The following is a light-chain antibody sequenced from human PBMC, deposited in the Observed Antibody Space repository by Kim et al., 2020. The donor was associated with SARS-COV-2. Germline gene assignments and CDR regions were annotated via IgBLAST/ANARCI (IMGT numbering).Light chain of an antibody. Sequence: SPGERATLSCRASQSRPRNYLAWYQHKPGQAPRLLIYGASSRATGIPDRFTGSGSGTDFTLTISRLEPEDFAVYYCQQYDDSPMYTFGQGTKLEI. J-gene: IGKJ2*01. CDR1: QSRPRNY. CDR3: QQYDDSPMYT. CDR2: GAS. V-gene: IGKV3-20*01.